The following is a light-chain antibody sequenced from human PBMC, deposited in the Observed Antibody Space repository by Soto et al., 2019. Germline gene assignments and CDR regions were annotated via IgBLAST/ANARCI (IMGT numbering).Light chain of an antibody. J-gene: IGKJ1*01. CDR3: QQYNNWAQT. CDR1: QSVSSN. CDR2: GAS. V-gene: IGKV3-15*01. Sequence: EIVMTQSPATLSVSPGERATISCRASQSVSSNLAWYQQKPGQAPRLLIYGASTRATGIPARFSGSGSGTEFTLTISSLQSEDFAVYYCQQYNNWAQTFGQGTKVEIK.